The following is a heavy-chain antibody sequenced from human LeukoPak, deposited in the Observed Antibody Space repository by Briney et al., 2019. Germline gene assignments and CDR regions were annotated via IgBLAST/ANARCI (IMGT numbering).Heavy chain of an antibody. Sequence: GGSLRLSCAASGFTFGSYEMNWVRQAPGKGLEWVSYISSSGSTIYYADSVKSRFTISRDNAKNSLYLQMNSLRAEDTAVYYCARAGSGRSPDWFDPWGQGTLVTVSS. CDR3: ARAGSGRSPDWFDP. CDR1: GFTFGSYE. V-gene: IGHV3-48*03. CDR2: ISSSGSTI. D-gene: IGHD1-26*01. J-gene: IGHJ5*02.